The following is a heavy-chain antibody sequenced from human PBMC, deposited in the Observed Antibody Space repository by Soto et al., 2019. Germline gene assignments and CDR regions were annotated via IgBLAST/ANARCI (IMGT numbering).Heavy chain of an antibody. J-gene: IGHJ4*02. V-gene: IGHV1-18*01. Sequence: QVQLVQSGPGVKKPGASVKVSCKASGYTFTSYGISWVRQAPGQGLEWMGWISPYNGNTNYAQKLQGRVTMTTATSTSTAYMALRSLRSDATPVYYCARELSVNPGYWGQGTLVTVSS. CDR2: ISPYNGNT. CDR3: ARELSVNPGY. CDR1: GYTFTSYG. D-gene: IGHD1-26*01.